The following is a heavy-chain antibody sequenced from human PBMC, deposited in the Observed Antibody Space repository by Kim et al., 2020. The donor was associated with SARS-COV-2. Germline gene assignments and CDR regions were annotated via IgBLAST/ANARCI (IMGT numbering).Heavy chain of an antibody. V-gene: IGHV4-39*07. CDR1: GGSISSSSYY. CDR2: IYYSGST. D-gene: IGHD5-12*01. CDR3: ARMDGQDIVATLDY. J-gene: IGHJ4*02. Sequence: SETLSLTCTVSGGSISSSSYYWGWIRQPPGKGLEWIGSIYYSGSTYYNPSLKSRVTISVDTSKNQFSLKLSSVTAADTAVYYCARMDGQDIVATLDYWGQGTLVTVSS.